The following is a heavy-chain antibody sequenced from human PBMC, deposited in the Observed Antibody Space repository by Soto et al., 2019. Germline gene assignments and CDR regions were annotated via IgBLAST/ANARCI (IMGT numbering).Heavy chain of an antibody. Sequence: SETLSLTCSVSRGSISSYYWSWVRQPPGKGLAWIGFIHRTGSTKYNPSLESRVTISVDTSQNQLSLRLSSVPAPDTAVYYCARESAGSGKNNWFDPWGQGILVTVS. CDR1: RGSISSYY. J-gene: IGHJ5*02. D-gene: IGHD3-10*01. CDR2: IHRTGST. V-gene: IGHV4-59*01. CDR3: ARESAGSGKNNWFDP.